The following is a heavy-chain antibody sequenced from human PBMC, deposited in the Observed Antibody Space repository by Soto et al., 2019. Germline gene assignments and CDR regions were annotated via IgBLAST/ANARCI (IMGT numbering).Heavy chain of an antibody. V-gene: IGHV4-59*01. CDR1: GGSISSYY. J-gene: IGHJ4*02. Sequence: ETLSLTCTVSGGSISSYYWSWIRQPPGKGLEWIGYIYYSGSTNYNPSLKSRVTISVDTSKNQFSLKLSSVTAADTAVYYCARDSLTGGVDYWGQGTLVTVSS. CDR3: ARDSLTGGVDY. CDR2: IYYSGST. D-gene: IGHD3-10*01.